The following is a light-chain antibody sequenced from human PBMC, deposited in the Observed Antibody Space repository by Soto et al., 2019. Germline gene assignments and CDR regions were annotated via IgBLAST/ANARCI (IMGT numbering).Light chain of an antibody. CDR2: AAS. Sequence: DIQMTQSPSTLSGSVGDRVTITCRASQGISNYLAWYQQKPGKVPKLLIYAASTLQSGVPSRFSGSGSGTDFTLTISSLQPEDVATYYCQKYNGAPPWTFGPGTKVDIK. J-gene: IGKJ1*01. V-gene: IGKV1-27*01. CDR1: QGISNY. CDR3: QKYNGAPPWT.